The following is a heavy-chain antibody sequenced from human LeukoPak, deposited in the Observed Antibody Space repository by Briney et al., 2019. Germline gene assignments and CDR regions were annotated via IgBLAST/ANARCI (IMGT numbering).Heavy chain of an antibody. CDR2: ISHSGST. J-gene: IGHJ5*02. Sequence: SETLSLTCAVYGGSFSGYYWSWIRQPPGKGLEWIGEISHSGSTNYNPSLKSRVTISVDTSKNQFSLKLSSVTAADTAVYYCARGFRYYDFWSGKAGWFDPWGQGTLVTVSS. D-gene: IGHD3-3*01. CDR3: ARGFRYYDFWSGKAGWFDP. CDR1: GGSFSGYY. V-gene: IGHV4-34*01.